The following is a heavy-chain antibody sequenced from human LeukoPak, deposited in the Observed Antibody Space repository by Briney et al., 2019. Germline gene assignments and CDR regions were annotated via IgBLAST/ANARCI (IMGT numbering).Heavy chain of an antibody. Sequence: PGGSLRLSCAASGFTFSTYAMSWVRQTPGKGLEWVAAISGSNPGTYHPNSVKVRFTISRDNSKNTLHLQMSGLRAEDTARYYCAKAPVGHCSGAFCYHFDSWGQGTLVTVSS. D-gene: IGHD2-15*01. V-gene: IGHV3-23*01. CDR1: GFTFSTYA. CDR3: AKAPVGHCSGAFCYHFDS. CDR2: ISGSNPGT. J-gene: IGHJ4*02.